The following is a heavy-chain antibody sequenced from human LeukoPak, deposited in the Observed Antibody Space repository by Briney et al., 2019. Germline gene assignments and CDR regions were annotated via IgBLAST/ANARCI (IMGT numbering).Heavy chain of an antibody. J-gene: IGHJ4*02. CDR2: IPNDRRNN. CDR3: ATSRDFYDTSGYYPYYFDC. Sequence: GSLRLSCTASGFPFSSYGMHWVRQAPDKGLEWVAVIPNDRRNNYYAESVKGRFTISRDNSKNTLYLQMNSLRTEDTAVYYCATSRDFYDTSGYYPYYFDCWGQGTLVTVSS. V-gene: IGHV3-30*03. CDR1: GFPFSSYG. D-gene: IGHD3-22*01.